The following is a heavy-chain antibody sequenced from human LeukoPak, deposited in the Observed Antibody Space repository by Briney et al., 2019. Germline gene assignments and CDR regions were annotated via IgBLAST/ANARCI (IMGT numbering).Heavy chain of an antibody. V-gene: IGHV3-53*05. CDR2: IYAGGTT. CDR1: GFTVSSSY. CDR3: AKPRQQWLGPFDY. J-gene: IGHJ4*02. Sequence: GGSLRLSCAASGFTVSSSYMSWVRQAPGKGLEWVSVIYAGGTTYYPDSVKGRFTISRDNSENTLYLQMDSLRSEDTAVYYCAKPRQQWLGPFDYWGQGTLVTVSS. D-gene: IGHD6-19*01.